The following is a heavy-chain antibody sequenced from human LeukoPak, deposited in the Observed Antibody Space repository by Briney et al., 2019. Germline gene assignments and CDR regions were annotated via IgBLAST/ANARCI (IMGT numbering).Heavy chain of an antibody. V-gene: IGHV3-7*03. CDR1: GFTFGSYW. J-gene: IGHJ3*02. CDR2: IKQDGSEK. D-gene: IGHD1-14*01. Sequence: RPGGSLRLSCAVSGFTFGSYWMGWVRQTPGKGLECVATIKQDGSEKNYLDSVKGRFTISRDNVKNSLYLQMNSLRVDDTAVYYCMRNGKPYAFDMWGQGTMVTVSS. CDR3: MRNGKPYAFDM.